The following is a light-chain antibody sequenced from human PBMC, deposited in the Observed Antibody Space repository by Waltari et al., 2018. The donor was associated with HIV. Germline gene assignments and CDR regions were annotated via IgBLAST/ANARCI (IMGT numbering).Light chain of an antibody. V-gene: IGLV1-40*01. CDR3: QSYDSSLRGSV. CDR1: SSNIGVGYG. J-gene: IGLJ3*02. CDR2: GNS. Sequence: QSVLTQPPSVSGAPGQRVTISCTGSSSNIGVGYGVHWYQQLPGTAPKLLIYGNSRRPPGVPGRFSGAKAGTSASLAITGVQAEEEADYYCQSYDSSLRGSVFGGGTKLTVL.